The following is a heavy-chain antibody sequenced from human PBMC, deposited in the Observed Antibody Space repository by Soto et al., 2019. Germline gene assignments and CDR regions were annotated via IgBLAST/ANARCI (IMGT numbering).Heavy chain of an antibody. V-gene: IGHV3-74*01. CDR2: INSDGSRT. CDR3: ASWTGGDVGY. J-gene: IGHJ4*02. Sequence: EVQLVESGGGLVQPGGSLRLSCAASGFTFSSYWMHWVRQAPGKGLVWVSRINSDGSRTTYADSVKGRFTISRDNAKNTLYLQMNRLRAEDTAVYYCASWTGGDVGYWGQGTLVTVSS. D-gene: IGHD2-21*02. CDR1: GFTFSSYW.